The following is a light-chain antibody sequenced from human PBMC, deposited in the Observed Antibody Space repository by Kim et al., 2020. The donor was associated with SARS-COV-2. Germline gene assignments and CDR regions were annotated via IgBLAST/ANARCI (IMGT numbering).Light chain of an antibody. J-gene: IGLJ3*02. CDR3: CSYAGSSTWV. V-gene: IGLV2-23*02. Sequence: GQSITISCTGTRSDVGSYNLVSWYQKHPGKAPKLMIYEVSQPPSGVSNRFSGSKSGNTASLTISGLQAEDEADYYCCSYAGSSTWVFGGGTQLTVL. CDR1: RSDVGSYNL. CDR2: EVS.